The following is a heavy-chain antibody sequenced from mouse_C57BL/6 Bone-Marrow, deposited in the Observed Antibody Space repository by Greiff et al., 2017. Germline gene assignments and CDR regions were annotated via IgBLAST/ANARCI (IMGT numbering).Heavy chain of an antibody. J-gene: IGHJ4*01. CDR3: TRDFTTVVAPYYYAMDY. V-gene: IGHV1-15*01. Sequence: VQLVESGAELVRPGASVTLSCKASGYTFTDYEMHWVKQTPVHGLEWIGAIDPETGGTAYNQKFKGKAILTADKSSSTAYMELRSLTSEDSAVYYCTRDFTTVVAPYYYAMDYWGQGTSVTVAS. CDR1: GYTFTDYE. D-gene: IGHD1-1*01. CDR2: IDPETGGT.